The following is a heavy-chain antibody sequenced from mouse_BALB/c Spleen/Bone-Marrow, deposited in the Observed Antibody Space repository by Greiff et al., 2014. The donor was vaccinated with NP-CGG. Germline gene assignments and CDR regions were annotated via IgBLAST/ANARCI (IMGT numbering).Heavy chain of an antibody. Sequence: VQLQQSGPDLVAPSQSLSITCTVSGFSLTSYGVHWVRQPPGKGLEWLVVIWSDGSTTYNSALKSRLSISKDNSKSQVFSKMNSLQTDDTAMYYCARHDNDGYYLAYWGQGTLVTVSA. D-gene: IGHD2-3*01. CDR2: IWSDGST. J-gene: IGHJ3*01. CDR1: GFSLTSYG. V-gene: IGHV2-6-2*01. CDR3: ARHDNDGYYLAY.